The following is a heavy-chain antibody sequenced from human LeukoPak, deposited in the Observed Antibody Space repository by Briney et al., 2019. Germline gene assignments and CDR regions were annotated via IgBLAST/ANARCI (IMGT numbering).Heavy chain of an antibody. V-gene: IGHV3-74*01. D-gene: IGHD3-10*01. J-gene: IGHJ4*02. CDR1: GFTFSSHW. CDR2: ISSDGTNT. CDR3: TRGPPDGSGNYYPGDF. Sequence: GGSLRLSCAASGFTFSSHWMHWVGQAQGKGLGWVSRISSDGTNTNYADSVKGRFTISRDNAKNTLYLQMNSLRVEDTAVYYCTRGPPDGSGNYYPGDFWGQGTLVTVSS.